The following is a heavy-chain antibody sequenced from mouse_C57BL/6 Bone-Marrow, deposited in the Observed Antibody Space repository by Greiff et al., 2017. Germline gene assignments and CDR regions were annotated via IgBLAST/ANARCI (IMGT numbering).Heavy chain of an antibody. CDR3: TPPWGFDV. J-gene: IGHJ1*03. V-gene: IGHV14-4*01. Sequence: EVQLQQSGAELVRPGASVKLSCTASGFNIKDDYMHWVKQRPEQGLEWIGWIDPENGDTEYASKFQGKATITADTSSNTAYLQLSSLTSEYTAVYYCTPPWGFDVWGTGTTVTVSS. CDR2: IDPENGDT. CDR1: GFNIKDDY.